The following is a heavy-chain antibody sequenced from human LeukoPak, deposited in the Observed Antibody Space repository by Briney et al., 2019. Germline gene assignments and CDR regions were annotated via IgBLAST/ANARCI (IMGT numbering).Heavy chain of an antibody. CDR3: ATLNTFYDH. CDR1: GYPFTSYW. CDR2: IYPDDSGT. D-gene: IGHD1/OR15-1a*01. V-gene: IGHV5-51*01. J-gene: IGHJ5*02. Sequence: GESLKISCKGSGYPFTSYWIAWVRQMPGEGLEWMGVIYPDDSGTRYSPSFQGQVTISADKSISTAYLQWSSLTSSDTAIYYCATLNTFYDHWGQGTLVTVSS.